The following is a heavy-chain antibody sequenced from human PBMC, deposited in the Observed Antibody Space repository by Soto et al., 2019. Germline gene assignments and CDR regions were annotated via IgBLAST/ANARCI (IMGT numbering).Heavy chain of an antibody. CDR1: GLTVSSYG. V-gene: IGHV3-33*08. D-gene: IGHD3-22*01. Sequence: GGSLRLSCAASGLTVSSYGMHWVRQAPGKGLEWVAVIWYDGSNKYYADSVKGRFTISRDNSKNTLYLQMNSLRAEDTAVYYCARDLHYYDSSGSFGYWGQGTLVTVSS. CDR3: ARDLHYYDSSGSFGY. CDR2: IWYDGSNK. J-gene: IGHJ4*02.